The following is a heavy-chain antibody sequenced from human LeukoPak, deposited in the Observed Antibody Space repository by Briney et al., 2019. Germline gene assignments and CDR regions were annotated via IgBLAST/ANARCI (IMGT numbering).Heavy chain of an antibody. CDR2: IIPIFGTA. V-gene: IGHV1-69*05. CDR3: ARVLQGVAAREYYFDY. J-gene: IGHJ4*02. D-gene: IGHD2-15*01. CDR1: GGTFSSYA. Sequence: ASVKVSCKASGGTFSSYAISWVRQAPGQGLEWMGGIIPIFGTANYAQKFQGRVTMTRDMSTSTVYMELSSLRSEDTAVYYCARVLQGVAAREYYFDYWGQGTLVTVSS.